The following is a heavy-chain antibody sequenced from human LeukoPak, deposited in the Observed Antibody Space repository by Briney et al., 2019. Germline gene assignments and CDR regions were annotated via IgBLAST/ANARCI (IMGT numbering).Heavy chain of an antibody. J-gene: IGHJ5*02. Sequence: GRSLRLSCAASGFTFDDYAMHWVRQAPGKGLEWVSGISWNSGSIGYADSVKGRFTISRDNAKNSLYLQMNSLRAGDTALYYCAKGGRGLYNWFDPWGQGTLVTVSS. CDR3: AKGGRGLYNWFDP. D-gene: IGHD3-10*01. V-gene: IGHV3-9*01. CDR2: ISWNSGSI. CDR1: GFTFDDYA.